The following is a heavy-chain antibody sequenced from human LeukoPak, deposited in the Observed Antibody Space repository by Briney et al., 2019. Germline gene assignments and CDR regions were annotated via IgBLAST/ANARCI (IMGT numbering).Heavy chain of an antibody. CDR2: ISWNSGSI. CDR3: AKGRLLYYMDV. V-gene: IGHV3-9*01. CDR1: GFTFDDYA. J-gene: IGHJ6*03. D-gene: IGHD3-22*01. Sequence: GGSLRLSCAASGFTFDDYAMHWVRQAPGKGLEWVSGISWNSGSIGYADSVKGRFTISRDNAKNSLYLRRNRLRAEDTALYYCAKGRLLYYMDVWGKGTTVTVSS.